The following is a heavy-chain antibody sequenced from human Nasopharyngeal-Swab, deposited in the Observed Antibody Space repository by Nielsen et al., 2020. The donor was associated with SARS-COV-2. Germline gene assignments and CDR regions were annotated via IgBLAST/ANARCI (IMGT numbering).Heavy chain of an antibody. Sequence: SETLSLTCTVSGASTSNHWTWIRQPPGKGLEWIGYTSYSGSTNYNPSLKSRVTISVDTSKNQLPLKLSAVTAAATAVYYCARALLAAAGGFYGMDVWGQGTTVTVSS. CDR3: ARALLAAAGGFYGMDV. V-gene: IGHV4-59*13. CDR1: GASTSNH. CDR2: TSYSGST. J-gene: IGHJ6*02. D-gene: IGHD6-13*01.